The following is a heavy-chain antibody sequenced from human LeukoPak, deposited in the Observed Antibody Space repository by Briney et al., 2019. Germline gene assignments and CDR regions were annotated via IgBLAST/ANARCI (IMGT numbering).Heavy chain of an antibody. J-gene: IGHJ4*02. CDR2: IYTSGSA. CDR3: ARPSRATNYYDSSGYDC. CDR1: GGSISSSSYY. Sequence: SETLSLTCTVSGGSISSSSYYWGWIRQPAGEGLEWIGRIYTSGSANYNPSLKSRVTMSIDTSKNQFSLKLSSVTAADTAVYYCARPSRATNYYDSSGYDCWGKGTLVTVCS. V-gene: IGHV4-61*02. D-gene: IGHD3-22*01.